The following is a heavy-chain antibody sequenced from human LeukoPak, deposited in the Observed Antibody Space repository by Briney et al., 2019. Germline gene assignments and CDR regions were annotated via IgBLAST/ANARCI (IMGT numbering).Heavy chain of an antibody. D-gene: IGHD6-13*01. CDR1: GFTLSNYA. CDR2: ISGSGDST. CDR3: AKDLREYSSSWYGAFDI. J-gene: IGHJ3*02. Sequence: GGSLRLSCAASGFTLSNYAMTWVRQAPVKGLEWVSGISGSGDSTYYADSVKGRFTISRDNSKNTLYLQMNSLRAEDTAVYYCAKDLREYSSSWYGAFDIWGQGTMVTVSS. V-gene: IGHV3-23*01.